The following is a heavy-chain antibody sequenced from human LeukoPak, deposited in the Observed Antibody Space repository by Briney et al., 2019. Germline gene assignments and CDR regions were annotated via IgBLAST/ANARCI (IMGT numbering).Heavy chain of an antibody. J-gene: IGHJ5*02. CDR3: ARERGSYCSSTSCYSRYNWFDP. CDR2: IYYSGST. V-gene: IGHV4-31*03. D-gene: IGHD2-2*01. Sequence: SETLSLTCTVSGGSISSGGYYWSWIRQHPGKGLEWIGYIYYSGSTYYNPSLKSRVTISVDTSKNQFSLKLSSVTAADTAVYCCARERGSYCSSTSCYSRYNWFDPWGQGTLVTVSS. CDR1: GGSISSGGYY.